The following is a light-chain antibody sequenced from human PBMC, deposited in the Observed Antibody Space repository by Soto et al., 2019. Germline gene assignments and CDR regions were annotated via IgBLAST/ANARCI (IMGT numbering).Light chain of an antibody. V-gene: IGLV2-14*01. Sequence: QSALTQPASVSGSPGQSITISCTGTSSDVGGYNYVSWYQQHPGKAPKLIIYEVSNRPSGVSNRFSGSKSGNTASLTISGRQAEDEADYYCNSYTSKATVVFGTGTKVTVL. CDR3: NSYTSKATVV. CDR2: EVS. CDR1: SSDVGGYNY. J-gene: IGLJ1*01.